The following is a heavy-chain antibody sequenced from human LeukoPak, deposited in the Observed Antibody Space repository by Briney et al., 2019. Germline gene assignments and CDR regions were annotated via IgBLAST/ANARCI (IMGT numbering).Heavy chain of an antibody. CDR3: AKDQDTMIAAD. J-gene: IGHJ4*02. CDR1: GFTFSSYA. CDR2: ISGSGGST. V-gene: IGHV3-23*01. Sequence: GGSLGLSCAASGFTFSSYAMSWVRQAPGKGLEWVSGISGSGGSTHYADSVKGRFTISRDNPKNTLYVQMNSLRAEDTAVYYCAKDQDTMIAADWGQGTLVTVSS. D-gene: IGHD3-22*01.